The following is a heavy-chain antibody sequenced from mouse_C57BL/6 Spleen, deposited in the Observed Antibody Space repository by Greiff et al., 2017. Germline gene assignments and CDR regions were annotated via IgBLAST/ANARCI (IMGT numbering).Heavy chain of an antibody. J-gene: IGHJ3*01. V-gene: IGHV1-62-2*01. CDR1: GYTFTEYT. CDR2: FYPGSGSI. CDR3: AGHEDGFAY. Sequence: VQLQESGAELVKPGASVKLSCKASGYTFTEYTIHWVKQRSGRGLEWIGWFYPGSGSIKYNEKFKDKATLTVDKSSSTVYMELSRLTSEDSAVYFCAGHEDGFAYWGQGTLVTVSA.